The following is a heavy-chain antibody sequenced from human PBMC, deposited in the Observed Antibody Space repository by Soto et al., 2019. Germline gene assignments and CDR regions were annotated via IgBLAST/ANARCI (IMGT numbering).Heavy chain of an antibody. CDR1: GFTFSSYG. CDR2: IWYDGTNK. J-gene: IGHJ6*02. Sequence: QVQLVESGGGVVQPGRSLRLSCAASGFTFSSYGMHWVRQAPDKGLEWVAVIWYDGTNKYYTDSVKGRFTISRHNSKNTLYLQMNSLRAEDTAVYYCARDRGAVAGTRYYYGMDVWGQGTTVTVSS. CDR3: ARDRGAVAGTRYYYGMDV. V-gene: IGHV3-33*01. D-gene: IGHD6-13*01.